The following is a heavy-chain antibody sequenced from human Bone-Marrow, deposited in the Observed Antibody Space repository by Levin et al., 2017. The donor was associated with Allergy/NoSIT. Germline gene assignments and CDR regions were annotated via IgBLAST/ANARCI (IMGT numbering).Heavy chain of an antibody. Sequence: PSETLSLTCAVSGGSISSSNWWSWVRQPPGKGLEWIGEIYHSGSTNYNPSLKSRVTISVDKSKNQFSLKLSSVTAADTAVYYCARGITMVRGVPYPGGYLWWFDPWGQGTLVTVSS. CDR3: ARGITMVRGVPYPGGYLWWFDP. D-gene: IGHD3-10*01. CDR2: IYHSGST. V-gene: IGHV4-4*02. CDR1: GGSISSSNW. J-gene: IGHJ5*02.